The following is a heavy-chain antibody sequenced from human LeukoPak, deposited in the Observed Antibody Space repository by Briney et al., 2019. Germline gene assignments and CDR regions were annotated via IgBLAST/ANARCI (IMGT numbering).Heavy chain of an antibody. CDR1: GGSVSSYY. J-gene: IGHJ3*02. D-gene: IGHD3-10*01. CDR2: IYYSGST. V-gene: IGHV4-59*08. Sequence: SETLSLTCTVSGGSVSSYYWSRIRQPPGEGLEWIGYIYYSGSTNYNPSLKSRVTISVDTSKNQFSLKLSSVTAADTAVYYCAAFYGSGRGAFDIWGQGTMVTVSS. CDR3: AAFYGSGRGAFDI.